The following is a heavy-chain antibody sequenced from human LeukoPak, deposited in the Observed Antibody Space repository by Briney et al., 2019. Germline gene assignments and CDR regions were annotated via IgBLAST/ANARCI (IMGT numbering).Heavy chain of an antibody. V-gene: IGHV4-30-4*08. Sequence: MPSETLSLTCTVAGGSINSGDYYWSWIRQSPGKGLEWIGYIYYNGRTFYNPSLRSRVIISADTSKNQFSLKLSSVTAADTAVYYCARYVSYIGGVADDGFDFWGQGTMVTVSS. CDR3: ARYVSYIGGVADDGFDF. CDR1: GGSINSGDYY. D-gene: IGHD3-16*01. J-gene: IGHJ3*01. CDR2: IYYNGRT.